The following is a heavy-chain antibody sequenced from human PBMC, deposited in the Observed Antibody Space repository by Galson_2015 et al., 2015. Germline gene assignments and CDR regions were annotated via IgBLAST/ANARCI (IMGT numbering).Heavy chain of an antibody. Sequence: SLRLSCAASGFTFSDYYMSWIRQAPGKGLEWVSYISSSSSYINYADSVKGRFTISRDNAKNSLYLQMNSLRAEDTAVYYCAREWLAQGAFDIWGQGTMATVSS. CDR3: AREWLAQGAFDI. CDR2: ISSSSSYI. J-gene: IGHJ3*02. CDR1: GFTFSDYY. V-gene: IGHV3-11*05. D-gene: IGHD6-19*01.